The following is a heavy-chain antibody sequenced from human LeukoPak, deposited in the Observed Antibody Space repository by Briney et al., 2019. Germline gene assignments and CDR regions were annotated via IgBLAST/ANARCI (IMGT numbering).Heavy chain of an antibody. D-gene: IGHD3-3*01. CDR3: ARVRPGSGYWEGDFGY. CDR1: GGSISSYY. V-gene: IGHV4-59*12. J-gene: IGHJ4*02. CDR2: IYYSGST. Sequence: SETLSLTCTVSGGSISSYYWSWIRQPPGKGLEWIGYIYYSGSTNYNPSLKSRVTISVDTSKNQFSLKLSAVTAADTAVYYCARVRPGSGYWEGDFGYWGQGTLVTVSS.